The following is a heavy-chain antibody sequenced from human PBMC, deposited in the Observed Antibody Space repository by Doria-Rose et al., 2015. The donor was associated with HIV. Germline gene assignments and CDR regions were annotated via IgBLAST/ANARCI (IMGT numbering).Heavy chain of an antibody. J-gene: IGHJ4*02. CDR1: GVSLSSPGMG. V-gene: IGHV2-26*01. D-gene: IGHD6-13*01. Sequence: SGPVLVKPTETLTLTCTVSGVSLSSPGMGVSWIRQPPGKALEWLANIFSDDDRSYKTSLKSRLTISRGTSKSQAVLTMTDMDPVDTATYYCARIKSSRWYHKYYFDFWGQGTLVIVPA. CDR3: ARIKSSRWYHKYYFDF. CDR2: IFSDDDR.